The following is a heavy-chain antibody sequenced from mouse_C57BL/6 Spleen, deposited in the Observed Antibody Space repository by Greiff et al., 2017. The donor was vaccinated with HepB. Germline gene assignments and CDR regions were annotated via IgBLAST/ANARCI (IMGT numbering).Heavy chain of an antibody. J-gene: IGHJ2*01. CDR2: IYPGDGDT. V-gene: IGHV1-80*01. CDR1: GYAFSSYW. Sequence: QVQLQQSGAELVKPGASVKISCKASGYAFSSYWMNWVKQRPGKGLEWIGQIYPGDGDTNYNGKFKGKATLTADKSSSTAYMQLSSLTSEDSAVYFCASQGDPGYFDYWGQGTTLTVSS. CDR3: ASQGDPGYFDY.